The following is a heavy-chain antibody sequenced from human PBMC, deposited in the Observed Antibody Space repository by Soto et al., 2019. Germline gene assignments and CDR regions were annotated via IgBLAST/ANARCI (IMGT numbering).Heavy chain of an antibody. CDR1: GGCISRYY. Sequence: SETLSLTCTVSGGCISRYYRSWIRQPPGKGLEWIGYIYYSGSTNYNPSLKSRVTISVDTSKNQFSLKLSSVTAADTAVYYCARDHFGYSSGWDDAFDIWGQGTMVTVSS. D-gene: IGHD6-19*01. CDR3: ARDHFGYSSGWDDAFDI. V-gene: IGHV4-59*01. J-gene: IGHJ3*02. CDR2: IYYSGST.